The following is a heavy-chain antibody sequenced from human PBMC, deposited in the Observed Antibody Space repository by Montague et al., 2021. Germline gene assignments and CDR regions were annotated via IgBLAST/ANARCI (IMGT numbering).Heavy chain of an antibody. CDR3: VVTPSLYYDGRHVSAKGTAVDV. Sequence: SETLSLTCTVSGGSISSSSYYWGWIRQPPGKGLEWIGSIYYSGSTHYNPALKSRLTISVDTSKNQFSLKLSSVTAADTAVYYGVVTPSLYYDGRHVSAKGTAVDVSGQGTKVPVAS. V-gene: IGHV4-39*01. CDR2: IYYSGST. D-gene: IGHD4-23*01. J-gene: IGHJ6*02. CDR1: GGSISSSSYY.